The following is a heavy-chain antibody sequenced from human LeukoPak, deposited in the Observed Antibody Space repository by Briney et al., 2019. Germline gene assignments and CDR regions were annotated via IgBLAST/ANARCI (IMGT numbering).Heavy chain of an antibody. Sequence: ASVKVTCKASGGTFSSYAISWVRQTPGQGLEWMGGIIPIFGTANYAQKFQGRVTITADESTSTAYMELSSLRSEDTAVYYCARLWSLHDAFDIWGQGTMVTVSS. CDR2: IIPIFGTA. D-gene: IGHD3-10*01. V-gene: IGHV1-69*01. CDR1: GGTFSSYA. J-gene: IGHJ3*02. CDR3: ARLWSLHDAFDI.